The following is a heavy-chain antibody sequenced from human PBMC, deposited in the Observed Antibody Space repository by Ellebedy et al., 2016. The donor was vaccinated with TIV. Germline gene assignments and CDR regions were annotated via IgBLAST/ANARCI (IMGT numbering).Heavy chain of an antibody. J-gene: IGHJ6*02. CDR2: MNPNSGNT. CDR1: GYTFTSYD. Sequence: AASVKVSCKASGYTFTSYDINWVRQATGQGLEWMGWMNPNSGNTGYAQKFQGRVTMTRNTSISTAYMELSSLRSEDTAVYYCARDLYSSGWNYYYYYGMDVWGQGTTVTVSS. V-gene: IGHV1-8*01. D-gene: IGHD6-19*01. CDR3: ARDLYSSGWNYYYYYGMDV.